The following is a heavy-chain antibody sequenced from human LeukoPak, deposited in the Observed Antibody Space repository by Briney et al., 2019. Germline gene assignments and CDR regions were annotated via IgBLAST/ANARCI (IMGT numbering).Heavy chain of an antibody. J-gene: IGHJ5*02. CDR1: GGSISSYY. D-gene: IGHD5-12*01. CDR2: IYYSGST. Sequence: SETLSLTCTVSGGSISSYYWSWIRQPPGKGLEWIGYIYYSGSTNYNPSLKSRVTISVDKSKNQFSLKLSSVTAADTAVYYCASRAYSGYDYDPWGQGTLVTVSS. V-gene: IGHV4-59*12. CDR3: ASRAYSGYDYDP.